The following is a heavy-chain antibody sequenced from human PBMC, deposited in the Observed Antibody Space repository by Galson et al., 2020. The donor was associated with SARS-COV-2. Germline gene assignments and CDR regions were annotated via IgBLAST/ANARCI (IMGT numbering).Heavy chain of an antibody. D-gene: IGHD3-3*01. CDR2: ISGSGGST. V-gene: IGHV3-23*01. CDR3: AKAIELFLEWFGGFNP. Sequence: GGSLRLSCAASGFTFSSYAMSWVRQAPGKGLEWVSAISGSGGSTYYADSVKGRFTISRDNSKNTLYLQMNSLRAEDTAVYYCAKAIELFLEWFGGFNPWGQGTLVTVSS. J-gene: IGHJ5*02. CDR1: GFTFSSYA.